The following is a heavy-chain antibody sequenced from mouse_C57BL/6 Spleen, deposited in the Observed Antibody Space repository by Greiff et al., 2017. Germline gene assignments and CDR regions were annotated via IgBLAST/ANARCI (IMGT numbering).Heavy chain of an antibody. CDR2: IDPENGDT. D-gene: IGHD1-1*01. CDR3: TIITTVVPFFDY. CDR1: GFNIKDDY. Sequence: VQLKQSGAELVRPGASVKLSCTASGFNIKDDYMHWVKQRPEQGLEWIGWIDPENGDTEYASKFQGKATITADTSSNTAYLQLSSLTSEDTAVYYCTIITTVVPFFDYWGQGTTLTVSS. V-gene: IGHV14-4*01. J-gene: IGHJ2*01.